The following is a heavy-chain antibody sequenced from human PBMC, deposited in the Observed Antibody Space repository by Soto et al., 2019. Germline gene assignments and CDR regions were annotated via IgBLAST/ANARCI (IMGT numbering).Heavy chain of an antibody. CDR1: GGSISSGGYY. J-gene: IGHJ4*02. Sequence: QVQLQESGPGLVKPSQTLSLTCTVSGGSISSGGYYWSWIRQHPGKGLEWIGYIYYSGSTYYSPSLNSRVTISVDTSKNQFSLKLSSVTAADTAVYYCARERHDYYDSSGYLDYWGQGTLVTVSS. V-gene: IGHV4-31*03. CDR3: ARERHDYYDSSGYLDY. CDR2: IYYSGST. D-gene: IGHD3-22*01.